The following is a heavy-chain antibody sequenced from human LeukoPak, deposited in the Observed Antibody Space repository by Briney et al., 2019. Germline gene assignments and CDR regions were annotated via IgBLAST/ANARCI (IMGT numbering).Heavy chain of an antibody. J-gene: IGHJ5*02. Sequence: SETLSLTCTVSGGSISSYYWSWIRQPPGKGLEWIGYIYYSGSTNYNPSLKSRVTISVDTSKNQFSLKLSSVTAAGTAAYYCARVVPGSWFDPWGQGTLVTVSS. CDR1: GGSISSYY. V-gene: IGHV4-59*01. D-gene: IGHD1-26*01. CDR3: ARVVPGSWFDP. CDR2: IYYSGST.